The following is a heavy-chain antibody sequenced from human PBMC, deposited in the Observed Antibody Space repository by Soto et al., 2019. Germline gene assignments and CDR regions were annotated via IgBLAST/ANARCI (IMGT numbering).Heavy chain of an antibody. J-gene: IGHJ4*02. Sequence: QVQLVESGGGVVQPGTSLRLSCVGSGFTFRSYVIHWVRQAPGKGLEWVALTSYDGSNNLYGDSVKGRFTISRDNSRNTVELQMDSLRLEDAALYYCARWGTTGGWDVWGEGTVVSVSS. CDR3: ARWGTTGGWDV. CDR1: GFTFRSYV. V-gene: IGHV3-33*05. CDR2: TSYDGSNN. D-gene: IGHD3-16*01.